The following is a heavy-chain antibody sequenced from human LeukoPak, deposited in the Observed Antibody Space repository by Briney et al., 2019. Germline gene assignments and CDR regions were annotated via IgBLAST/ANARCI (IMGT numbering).Heavy chain of an antibody. CDR1: GGSFGGYY. CDR3: ARHSWWTGWFDP. CDR2: INHSGST. V-gene: IGHV4-34*01. D-gene: IGHD2-8*02. Sequence: SQTLSLTCAVYGGSFGGYYWSWIRQPPGKGLEWIGEINHSGSTNYNPSLKSRVTISVDTSKNQFSLKLSSVTAADTAVYYCARHSWWTGWFDPWGQGTLVTVSS. J-gene: IGHJ5*02.